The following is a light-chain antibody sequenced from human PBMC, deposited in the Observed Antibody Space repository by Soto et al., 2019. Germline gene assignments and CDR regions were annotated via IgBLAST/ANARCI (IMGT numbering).Light chain of an antibody. CDR2: GAS. Sequence: EIVMTQSPATLSVSPGKRATLSCRASQSVSRNLAWYQQKPGQAPRLLIYGASTRATGIPARFSGSGSGTEFTLTITSLQSEDFAVYYCQQYNDWPPRYTFGQGTKLEIK. CDR1: QSVSRN. V-gene: IGKV3-15*01. J-gene: IGKJ2*01. CDR3: QQYNDWPPRYT.